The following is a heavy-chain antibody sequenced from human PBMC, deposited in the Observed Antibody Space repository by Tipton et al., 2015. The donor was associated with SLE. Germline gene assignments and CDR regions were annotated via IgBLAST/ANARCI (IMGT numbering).Heavy chain of an antibody. CDR1: GYTFTTYA. V-gene: IGHV7-4-1*02. Sequence: QLVQSGAEVKKPGASVKVSCKASGYTFTTYAMNWVRQAPGQGLEWMGWIDTNTGNPTYAQGFTGRFVFSLDTSVSTAYLQISSLKAEDTAVYYCARGPLGSSWYRDAFDIWGQGTMVTVSS. D-gene: IGHD6-13*01. J-gene: IGHJ3*02. CDR3: ARGPLGSSWYRDAFDI. CDR2: IDTNTGNP.